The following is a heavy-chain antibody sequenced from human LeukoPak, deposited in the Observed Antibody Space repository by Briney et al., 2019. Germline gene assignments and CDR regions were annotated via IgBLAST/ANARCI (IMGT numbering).Heavy chain of an antibody. CDR1: GGSFSDYY. CDR2: INHSGST. CDR3: ARGRTGEIDY. V-gene: IGHV4-34*01. Sequence: SETLSLTCAVYGGSFSDYYWTWLRQPPGKGLEWIGEINHSGSTNYNPSPKSRVTISIGTSKNQLSLKLNSVTAAEQAVYYCARGRTGEIDYWGQGTLVTVSS. D-gene: IGHD1-14*01. J-gene: IGHJ4*02.